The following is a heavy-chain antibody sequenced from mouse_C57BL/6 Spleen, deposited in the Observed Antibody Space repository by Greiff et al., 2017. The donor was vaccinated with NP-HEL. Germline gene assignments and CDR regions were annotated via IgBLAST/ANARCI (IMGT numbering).Heavy chain of an antibody. V-gene: IGHV1-53*01. Sequence: VQLQQSGTELVKPGASVKLSCKASGYTFTSYWMHWVKQRPGQGLEWIGNINPSNGGTNYNEKFKSKATLTVDKSSSTAYMQLSSLTSEDSAVYYCARSREGYSNSAWFAYWGQGTLVTVSA. J-gene: IGHJ3*01. CDR3: ARSREGYSNSAWFAY. CDR2: INPSNGGT. CDR1: GYTFTSYW. D-gene: IGHD2-5*01.